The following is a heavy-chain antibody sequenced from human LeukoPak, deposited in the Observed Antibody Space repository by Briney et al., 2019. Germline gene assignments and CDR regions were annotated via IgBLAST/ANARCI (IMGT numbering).Heavy chain of an antibody. D-gene: IGHD3-10*01. V-gene: IGHV3-9*01. CDR2: ISWNSGSI. Sequence: GGSLRLSCAASGFTFDDYAMHWVRQAPGKGLEWVSGISWNSGSIGYADSVKGRFTISRDNSKNTLYLQMNSLRAEDTAVYYCAKELQLGMVRGVMDWGQGTLVTVSS. CDR1: GFTFDDYA. J-gene: IGHJ4*02. CDR3: AKELQLGMVRGVMD.